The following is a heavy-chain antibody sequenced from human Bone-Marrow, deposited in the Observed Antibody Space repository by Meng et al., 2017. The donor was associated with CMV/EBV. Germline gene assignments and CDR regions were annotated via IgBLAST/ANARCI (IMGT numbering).Heavy chain of an antibody. CDR2: MNSGGSA. V-gene: IGHV4-59*01. Sequence: SETLSLTCNVSGGSISSYYWSWIRQPPGKGLEWIGFMNSGGSANYNASLRSRVTISVDMSRNQFSLKLRSVTAADTAVFYCARSRDEFSKEFDRWGQGTLVTVSS. CDR1: GGSISSYY. CDR3: ARSRDEFSKEFDR. J-gene: IGHJ5*02. D-gene: IGHD5-24*01.